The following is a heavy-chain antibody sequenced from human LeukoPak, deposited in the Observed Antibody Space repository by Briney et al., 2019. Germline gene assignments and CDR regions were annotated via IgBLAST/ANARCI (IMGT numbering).Heavy chain of an antibody. D-gene: IGHD3-10*01. J-gene: IGHJ3*02. CDR3: ASDYYGSGSYPGYPGHWSTFDI. V-gene: IGHV4-39*07. CDR1: GDSISSSSYY. Sequence: SETLSLTCTISGDSISSSSYYWGWIRQPPGKGLEWIGSIYYSGSTYYNPSLKSRVTISVDTSKNQFSLKLSSVTAADTAVYYCASDYYGSGSYPGYPGHWSTFDIWGQGTMVTVSS. CDR2: IYYSGST.